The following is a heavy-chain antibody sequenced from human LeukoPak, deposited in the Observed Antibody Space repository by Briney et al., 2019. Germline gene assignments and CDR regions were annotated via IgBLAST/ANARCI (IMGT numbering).Heavy chain of an antibody. CDR2: IYYSGST. CDR3: ARFPHGGWYKGSQFDP. V-gene: IGHV4-59*01. CDR1: GGSISSYY. J-gene: IGHJ5*02. Sequence: SETLSLTCTVSGGSISSYYWSWIRQPPGKGLEWIGYIYYSGSTNYNPSLKSRVTISVDTSKNQFSLKLSSVTAADTAVYYRARFPHGGWYKGSQFDPWGQGTLVTVSS. D-gene: IGHD6-19*01.